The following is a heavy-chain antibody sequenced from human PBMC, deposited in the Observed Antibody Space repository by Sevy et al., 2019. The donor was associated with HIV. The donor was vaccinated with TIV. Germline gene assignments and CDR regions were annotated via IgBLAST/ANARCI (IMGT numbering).Heavy chain of an antibody. D-gene: IGHD3-10*01. CDR1: GFTFSSYA. CDR2: ISGSGGST. J-gene: IGHJ4*02. CDR3: AKDGRGGSGSYFDY. V-gene: IGHV3-23*01. Sequence: GGSLRLSCAASGFTFSSYAMSWVRQAPGKGLEWVSAISGSGGSTYYAYSVKGRFTISRDNSKNTLYLQMNSLRAEDTAVYYCAKDGRGGSGSYFDYWGQGTLVTVSS.